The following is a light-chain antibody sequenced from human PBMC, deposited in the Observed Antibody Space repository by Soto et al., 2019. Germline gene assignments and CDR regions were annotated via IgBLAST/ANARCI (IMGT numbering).Light chain of an antibody. CDR2: GAS. CDR1: QYVGRY. CDR3: QQYKNDTWT. V-gene: IGKV1-8*01. Sequence: AIRMTQSPSSLSASPGDRVAIACRASQYVGRYLALYQQKPGQAPKLLIYGASTLQSGVPSRFSGGGYRTDFTLTITWLQSEEFATYYCQQYKNDTWTFGQGTKVDIK. J-gene: IGKJ1*01.